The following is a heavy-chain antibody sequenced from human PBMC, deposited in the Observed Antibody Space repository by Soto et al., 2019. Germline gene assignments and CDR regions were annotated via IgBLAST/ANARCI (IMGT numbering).Heavy chain of an antibody. D-gene: IGHD2-15*01. Sequence: PSQTLSLTCVGSGDTVSSNRVAWNWVRQSPSGGLEWLGRTYYRSRWYSDYAVSVRSRIDINADTSKNQVSLQLNSVTPEDTAVYYCARSEEDSDYYYYGMDVWGQGTTVTVSS. V-gene: IGHV6-1*01. CDR3: ARSEEDSDYYYYGMDV. CDR2: TYYRSRWYS. CDR1: GDTVSSNRVA. J-gene: IGHJ6*02.